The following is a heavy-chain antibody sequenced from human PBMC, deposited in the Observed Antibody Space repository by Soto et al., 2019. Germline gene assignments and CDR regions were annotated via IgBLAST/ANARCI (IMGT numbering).Heavy chain of an antibody. D-gene: IGHD5-18*01. J-gene: IGHJ4*02. CDR1: GFMFSAYW. CDR2: IHGDGGKI. V-gene: IGHV3-7*01. Sequence: GGSLRLSCAASGFMFSAYWMSWVRQAPGKGLEWVANIHGDGGKIYYVDSVKGRFTISRDNAKRSLYLQMKSLRVEDTAVYYCARDFYGGYTYGPGDYWGQGALVTVSS. CDR3: ARDFYGGYTYGPGDY.